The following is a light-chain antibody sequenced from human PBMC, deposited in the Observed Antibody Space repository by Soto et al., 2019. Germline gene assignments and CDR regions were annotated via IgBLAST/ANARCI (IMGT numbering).Light chain of an antibody. Sequence: QSALTQPPSVSGSPGQSVAISCTGTSSDVGSYNRVSWYQQPPGTAPKIMIYEVNNRPSGVPERFSGSKSGDTASLTISGLHAEEEADYYFRSYTRSGTYLFGTGTKLPLL. CDR1: SSDVGSYNR. J-gene: IGLJ1*01. CDR3: RSYTRSGTYL. V-gene: IGLV2-18*02. CDR2: EVN.